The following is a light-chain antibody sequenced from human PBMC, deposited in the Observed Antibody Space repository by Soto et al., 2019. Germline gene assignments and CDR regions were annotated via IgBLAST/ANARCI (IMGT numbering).Light chain of an antibody. CDR2: GAS. Sequence: EIVMTQSPATLSVSPGERATLSCRASQSVSSNLAWYQQKPGQAPRLLIYGASTRATGIPGRFSGSGSGTEFTLTISSLQSEDFALYYCQQYSNWPPYTFGQETKLEIK. CDR1: QSVSSN. V-gene: IGKV3-15*01. J-gene: IGKJ2*01. CDR3: QQYSNWPPYT.